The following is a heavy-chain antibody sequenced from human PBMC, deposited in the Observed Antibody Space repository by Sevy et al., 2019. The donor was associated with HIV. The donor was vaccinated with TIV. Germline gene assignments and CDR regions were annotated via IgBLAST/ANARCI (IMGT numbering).Heavy chain of an antibody. D-gene: IGHD2-2*01. V-gene: IGHV3-23*01. CDR2: FSFGCGKI. CDR3: AREGCSKPHDY. Sequence: GGYLRLSCAASGFTFSNYAMSWVRQAPGKGLEWVSTFSFGCGKINYADSVKGRFTSSRDNSKNTLYLQMNSLRAEDTALYYCAREGCSKPHDYWGQGTLVIVSS. CDR1: GFTFSNYA. J-gene: IGHJ4*02.